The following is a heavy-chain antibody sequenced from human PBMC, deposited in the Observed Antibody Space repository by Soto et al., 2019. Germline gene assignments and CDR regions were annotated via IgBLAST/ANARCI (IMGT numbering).Heavy chain of an antibody. Sequence: PSQTLSLTCAISGDSVSSNSAAWNWIRQSPSRGLEWLGRTYFRPKWQYGYAVSVRSRITIKADTSKNPFSLQLNSVTPEDTAVYYCARSEQWLTTWGQGTLVTVSS. CDR2: TYFRPKWQY. D-gene: IGHD6-19*01. J-gene: IGHJ5*02. V-gene: IGHV6-1*01. CDR1: GDSVSSNSAA. CDR3: ARSEQWLTT.